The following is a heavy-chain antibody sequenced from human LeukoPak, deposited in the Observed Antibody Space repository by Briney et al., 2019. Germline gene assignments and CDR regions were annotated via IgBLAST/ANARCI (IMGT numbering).Heavy chain of an antibody. V-gene: IGHV4-38-2*01. D-gene: IGHD3-16*01. CDR2: IFNSGST. J-gene: IGHJ4*02. CDR3: ARNRSEPLGNGGSFDY. Sequence: PSETLSLTCAVSGYSISSGAYWGWIRQPPGKGLEWIGSIFNSGSTYYNPSLKSRVTISADTSKRHFSLKLSSVTAADTAVYYCARNRSEPLGNGGSFDYWGQGTLVTVSS. CDR1: GYSISSGAY.